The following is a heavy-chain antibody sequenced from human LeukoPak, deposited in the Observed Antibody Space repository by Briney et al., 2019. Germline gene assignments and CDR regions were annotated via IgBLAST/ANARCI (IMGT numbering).Heavy chain of an antibody. Sequence: GGSLRLSCAASGFTFSSYWMTWVRQAPGKGLEWVGNIKEDGSKKNYVDSMKGRFTLSRDNAKNSLYLQMNSLRAGDTAMYYCARGRYCNDGSCYWGAFDIWGQGTMVTVSS. J-gene: IGHJ3*02. V-gene: IGHV3-7*01. CDR3: ARGRYCNDGSCYWGAFDI. CDR2: IKEDGSKK. D-gene: IGHD2-15*01. CDR1: GFTFSSYW.